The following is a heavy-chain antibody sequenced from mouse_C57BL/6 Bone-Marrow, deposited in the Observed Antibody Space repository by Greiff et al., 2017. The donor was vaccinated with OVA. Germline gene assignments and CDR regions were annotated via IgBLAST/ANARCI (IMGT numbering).Heavy chain of an antibody. CDR3: ARVLTYYGSSYYAMDY. D-gene: IGHD1-1*01. CDR2: ISDGGSYT. J-gene: IGHJ4*01. V-gene: IGHV5-4*03. CDR1: GFTFSSYA. Sequence: EVNLVESGGGLVKPGGSLKLSCAASGFTFSSYAMSWVRQTPEKRLEWVATISDGGSYTYYPDNVKGRFTISRDNAKNNLYLQMSHLKSEDTAMYYCARVLTYYGSSYYAMDYWGQGTSVTVSS.